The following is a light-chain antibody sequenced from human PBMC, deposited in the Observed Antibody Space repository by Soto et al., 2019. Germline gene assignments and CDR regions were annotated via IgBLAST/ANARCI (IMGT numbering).Light chain of an antibody. CDR2: DAS. CDR3: QQYNGYSRT. V-gene: IGKV1-5*01. Sequence: IQMTQSPSTLSASVGDRVTITGRASQSIGSSLAWYQQKPGKAPNLLISDASSLERGVPSRFSGSGSGTEFTLTIRSLQPDDFATYYCQQYNGYSRTFGQGTKVDIK. J-gene: IGKJ1*01. CDR1: QSIGSS.